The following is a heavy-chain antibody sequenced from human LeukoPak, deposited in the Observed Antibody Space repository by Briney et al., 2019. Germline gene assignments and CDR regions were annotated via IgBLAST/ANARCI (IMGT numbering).Heavy chain of an antibody. J-gene: IGHJ3*02. Sequence: GESLKISCQGSGYSFTSYWIGWVRQLPGKGLEWMGIIYPGDSDTRYSPSFQGQVTISADKSISTAYLQWSSLKASDTAMYYCARFPRRDYGGNRVSFDIWGQGTMVTVSS. V-gene: IGHV5-51*01. CDR1: GYSFTSYW. D-gene: IGHD4-23*01. CDR2: IYPGDSDT. CDR3: ARFPRRDYGGNRVSFDI.